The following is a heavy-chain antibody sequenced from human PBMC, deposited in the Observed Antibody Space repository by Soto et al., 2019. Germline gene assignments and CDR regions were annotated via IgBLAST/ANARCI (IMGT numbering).Heavy chain of an antibody. J-gene: IGHJ6*02. CDR3: TTGGYCSSTSCPEEYYYYGMDV. CDR2: IRSKANSYAT. V-gene: IGHV3-73*01. D-gene: IGHD2-2*01. Sequence: GGSLRLSCAASGFTFSGSAMHWVRQASGKGLEWVGRIRSKANSYATAYAASVKGRSTISRDDSKNTAYLQMNSLKTEDTAVYYCTTGGYCSSTSCPEEYYYYGMDVWGQGTTVTVSS. CDR1: GFTFSGSA.